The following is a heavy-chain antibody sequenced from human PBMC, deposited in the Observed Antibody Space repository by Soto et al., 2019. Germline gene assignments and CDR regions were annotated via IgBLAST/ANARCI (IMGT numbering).Heavy chain of an antibody. J-gene: IGHJ4*02. D-gene: IGHD6-19*01. V-gene: IGHV4-59*01. CDR2: VYYTGST. CDR3: ARSVAVPGAHIDY. CDR1: GGSISGSY. Sequence: PSETLSLTXSVSGGSISGSYWSWIRQSPEKGLEWLGYVYYTGSTNYSPSLRSRVSISVDTSKNEFSLRLSSVTAADTAVYFCARSVAVPGAHIDYWGQGTQVTVSS.